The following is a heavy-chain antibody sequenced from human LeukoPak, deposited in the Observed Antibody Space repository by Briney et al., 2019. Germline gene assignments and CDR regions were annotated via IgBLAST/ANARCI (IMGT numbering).Heavy chain of an antibody. Sequence: GGSLRLSCAASEFTFSDYYMSWIRQAPGKGLEWVSAISGSGGSTYCADSVKGRFTISRDNSKNTLYLQMNSLRAEDTAVYYCAARVRPGAKRTIDYWGQGTLVTVSS. D-gene: IGHD7-27*01. J-gene: IGHJ4*02. CDR2: ISGSGGST. CDR3: AARVRPGAKRTIDY. CDR1: EFTFSDYY. V-gene: IGHV3-23*01.